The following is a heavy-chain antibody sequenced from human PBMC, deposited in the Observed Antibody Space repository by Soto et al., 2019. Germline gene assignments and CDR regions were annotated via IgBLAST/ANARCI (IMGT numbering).Heavy chain of an antibody. D-gene: IGHD6-13*01. CDR2: IYQSGST. CDR1: GGAISSSKW. CDR3: ARASATIAAAAIFDY. V-gene: IGHV4-4*02. J-gene: IGHJ4*02. Sequence: QVQLQQSGPGLVKPSGTLSLTCAVSGGAISSSKWWSWVRQPPGMGLEWIGEIYQSGSTNYNPSLESRVRMSVDKSRNQFSLKLTSVSAAHTAVYYCARASATIAAAAIFDYWGQGTLFTVST.